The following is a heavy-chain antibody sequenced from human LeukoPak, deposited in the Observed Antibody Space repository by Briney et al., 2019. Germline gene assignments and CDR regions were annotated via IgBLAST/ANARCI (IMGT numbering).Heavy chain of an antibody. CDR1: GGSFSGYY. V-gene: IGHV4-34*01. J-gene: IGHJ5*02. CDR2: INHSGST. D-gene: IGHD6-19*01. CDR3: ARSRLQWLVRGWFDP. Sequence: SETLSLTCAVYGGSFSGYYRSWIRQPPGKGLEWIGEINHSGSTNYNPSLKSRVTISVDTSKNQFSLKLSSVTAADMAVYYCARSRLQWLVRGWFDPWGQGTLVTVSS.